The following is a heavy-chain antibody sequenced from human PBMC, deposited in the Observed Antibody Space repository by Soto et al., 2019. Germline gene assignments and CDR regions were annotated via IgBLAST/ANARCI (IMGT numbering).Heavy chain of an antibody. CDR2: IYYSGST. Sequence: SETLSLTCTVSGGSISSYYWSWIRQPPGKGLEWIGYIYYSGSTYYNPSLKSRVTISVDTSKNQFSLKLSSVTAADTAVYYCARLTVVTPHYYFDYWGQGTLVTVSS. V-gene: IGHV4-59*08. J-gene: IGHJ4*02. D-gene: IGHD2-21*02. CDR3: ARLTVVTPHYYFDY. CDR1: GGSISSYY.